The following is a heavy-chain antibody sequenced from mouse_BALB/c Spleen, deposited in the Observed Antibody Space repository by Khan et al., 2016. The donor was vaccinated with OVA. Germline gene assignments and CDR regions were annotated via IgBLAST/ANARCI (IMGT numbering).Heavy chain of an antibody. V-gene: IGHV3-2*02. D-gene: IGHD3-3*01. J-gene: IGHJ3*01. CDR3: ARGRTY. Sequence: EVKLEESGPGLVKPSQSLSLTCTVTGYSITSDYAWNWIRQFPGNKLEWMCYITYSGSTSYNPSLKSRISITRDTSKNQFFLQLNFVTTEDTATYYCARGRTYWGQGTLVTVSA. CDR2: ITYSGST. CDR1: GYSITSDYA.